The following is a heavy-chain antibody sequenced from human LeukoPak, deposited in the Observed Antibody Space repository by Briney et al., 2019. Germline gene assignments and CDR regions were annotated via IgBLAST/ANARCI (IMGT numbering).Heavy chain of an antibody. CDR1: GGSISSGSYY. V-gene: IGHV4-61*02. CDR2: IYTSGST. J-gene: IGHJ6*03. CDR3: ARVSWFPGTSYYYMDV. Sequence: PSETLSLTCTVSGGSISSGSYYWSWIRQRAGKGLEWIGRIYTSGSTNYNPSLKSRVTISVDTSKNQFSLKLSSVTAADTAVYYCARVSWFPGTSYYYMDVWGKGTTVTVSS. D-gene: IGHD1-1*01.